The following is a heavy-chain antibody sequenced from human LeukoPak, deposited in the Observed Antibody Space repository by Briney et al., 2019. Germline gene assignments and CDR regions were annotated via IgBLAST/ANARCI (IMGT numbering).Heavy chain of an antibody. Sequence: PGRSLRLSCAASGFTFSSYGMHWVRQAPGKGLEWVAVIWYDGSNKYYADSVKGRFTISRDISKNTLYLQMNSLRAEDTAVYYCARHKDWTFDYWGQGTLVTVSS. J-gene: IGHJ4*02. CDR1: GFTFSSYG. V-gene: IGHV3-33*08. D-gene: IGHD3/OR15-3a*01. CDR2: IWYDGSNK. CDR3: ARHKDWTFDY.